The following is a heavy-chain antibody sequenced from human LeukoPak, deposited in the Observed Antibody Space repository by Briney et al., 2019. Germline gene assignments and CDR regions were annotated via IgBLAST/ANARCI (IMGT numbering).Heavy chain of an antibody. Sequence: GESLKISCQGSGYNFATYWIVWVRQMPGKGLEWMGIIYPGDSHTRYSPSFQGQVTISADTSISTAYLHWSSLQSSDTAMYYCAKFHATWYGDTWGQGTLVTVSS. CDR3: AKFHATWYGDT. V-gene: IGHV5-51*01. CDR2: IYPGDSHT. CDR1: GYNFATYW. D-gene: IGHD6-13*01. J-gene: IGHJ4*02.